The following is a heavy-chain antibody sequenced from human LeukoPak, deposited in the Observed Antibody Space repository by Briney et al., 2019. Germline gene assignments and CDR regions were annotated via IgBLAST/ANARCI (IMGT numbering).Heavy chain of an antibody. V-gene: IGHV3-21*01. CDR2: ISSSSYI. Sequence: GGSLRLSCAASGFTFSSYSMNWVRQAPGKGLEWVSSISSSSYIYYADSVKGRFTISRDNAKNSLYLQMNSLRAEDTAVYYCARDPTDFTYYDFWSGGGWFDPWGQGTLVTVSS. CDR3: ARDPTDFTYYDFWSGGGWFDP. CDR1: GFTFSSYS. D-gene: IGHD3-3*01. J-gene: IGHJ5*02.